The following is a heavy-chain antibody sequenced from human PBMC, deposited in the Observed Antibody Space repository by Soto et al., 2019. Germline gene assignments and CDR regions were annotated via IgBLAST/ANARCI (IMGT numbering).Heavy chain of an antibody. CDR1: GFTFGDYA. CDR2: IRSKAYGGTT. Sequence: PGGSLRLSCTASGFTFGDYAMSWVRQAPGKGLEWVGFIRSKAYGGTTEYAASVKGRFTISRDDSKSIAYLQMNSLKTEDTAVYYCTRDCDYVWGSYRFSWFDPWGQGTLVTVSS. CDR3: TRDCDYVWGSYRFSWFDP. V-gene: IGHV3-49*04. J-gene: IGHJ5*02. D-gene: IGHD3-16*02.